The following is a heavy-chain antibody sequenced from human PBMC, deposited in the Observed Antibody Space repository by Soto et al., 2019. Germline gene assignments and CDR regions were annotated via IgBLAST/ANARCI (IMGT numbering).Heavy chain of an antibody. CDR3: AREVQVHTPAFVY. Sequence: QVQLVQSGAEMKKPGSSVKVSCQSSGGTFNTYAMNWVRQAPGQGPEWMGGFSPMFGAANYAPKFQGRVTITADKCTGTSYMQLSSLTTEDTALFFCAREVQVHTPAFVYWGQGTLVTVSS. D-gene: IGHD3-10*01. CDR1: GGTFNTYA. CDR2: FSPMFGAA. V-gene: IGHV1-69*06. J-gene: IGHJ4*02.